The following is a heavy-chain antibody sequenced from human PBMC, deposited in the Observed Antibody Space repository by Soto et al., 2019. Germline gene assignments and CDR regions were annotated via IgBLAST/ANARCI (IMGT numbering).Heavy chain of an antibody. V-gene: IGHV4-34*01. CDR1: GGSSSGHY. Sequence: QEPLQQWGAGRLKPSETLSITCADYGGSSSGHYWSWIRQPPGKGLAWIGEIKHRGSTNNTPSLKGRVSTSVDTSKNQFARKLSSVTAADSAVDYWANMRGGSCYFSCSGMAVWGPGKAVNVS. D-gene: IGHD2-15*01. CDR3: ANMRGGSCYFSCSGMAV. CDR2: IKHRGST. J-gene: IGHJ6*01.